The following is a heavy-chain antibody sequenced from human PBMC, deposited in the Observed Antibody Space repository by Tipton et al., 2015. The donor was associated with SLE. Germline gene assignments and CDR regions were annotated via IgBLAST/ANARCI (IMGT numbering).Heavy chain of an antibody. V-gene: IGHV1-69*01. CDR2: IIPLFGTA. CDR1: GGTFSSYA. Sequence: QLVQSGAEVKKPGSSVKVSCKASGGTFSSYAISWVRQAPGQGLEWTGGIIPLFGTANYAQKFQGRVTITTNESTTTAYVELTSLRSDDTAVYYCARVGYCTGGVCPPYFDYWGQGSRITVSS. D-gene: IGHD2-8*02. J-gene: IGHJ4*02. CDR3: ARVGYCTGGVCPPYFDY.